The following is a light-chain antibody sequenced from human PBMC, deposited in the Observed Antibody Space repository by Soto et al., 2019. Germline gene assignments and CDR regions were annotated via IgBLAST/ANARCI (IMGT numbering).Light chain of an antibody. J-gene: IGKJ1*01. CDR2: DAS. Sequence: EIVMTQSPATLSVYPGERATLSCRASQSVSSYLAWYQQKPGQAPRLLIYDASNRATGIPARFSGSGSGTEFTLTISSLQSEDFAVYYCQQYNDWPPWTFGQGTKVDIK. V-gene: IGKV3D-15*01. CDR3: QQYNDWPPWT. CDR1: QSVSSY.